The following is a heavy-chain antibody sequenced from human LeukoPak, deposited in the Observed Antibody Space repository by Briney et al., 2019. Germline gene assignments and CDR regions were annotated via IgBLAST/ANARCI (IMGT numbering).Heavy chain of an antibody. CDR3: ARATKAVADFDL. CDR1: GFTVSSNY. J-gene: IGHJ2*01. D-gene: IGHD6-19*01. CDR2: IYSGGAT. Sequence: GGSLRLSCSASGFTVSSNYMHWVRQAPGKGLEWVSMIYSGGATYYADSVRGRFTISRRNSMNMLHLQMNSLRVEDTAVYYCARATKAVADFDLWGRGALVTVSS. V-gene: IGHV3-53*01.